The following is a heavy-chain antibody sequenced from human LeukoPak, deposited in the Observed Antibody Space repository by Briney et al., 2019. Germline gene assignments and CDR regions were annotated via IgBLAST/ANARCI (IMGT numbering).Heavy chain of an antibody. D-gene: IGHD4-23*01. CDR2: ISNTGGST. J-gene: IGHJ4*02. CDR3: AFVGHGDNPRVY. Sequence: GGSLRLSCAASGFTFSNAWMSWVRQAPGKGLEWVSGISNTGGSTYYADSVKGRFTISRDNSKNTLYLQMNSLRAEDTAVYYCAFVGHGDNPRVYWGQGTLVTVSS. CDR1: GFTFSNAW. V-gene: IGHV3-23*01.